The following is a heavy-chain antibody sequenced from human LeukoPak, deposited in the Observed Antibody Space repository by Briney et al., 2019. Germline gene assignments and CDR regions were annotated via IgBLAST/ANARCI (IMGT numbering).Heavy chain of an antibody. CDR1: GFGFSYYD. CDR2: ISGTDDST. V-gene: IGHV3-23*01. J-gene: IGHJ4*02. Sequence: PGGSLRLSCVASGFGFSYYDMNWVRQTPGKGLEWVSTISGTDDSTYYADSVKGRFTISRDNSKNTLYLQMDSLRAEDTAVYYCARGGPIYCSGGSCYPGDYWGQGTLVTVSS. D-gene: IGHD2-15*01. CDR3: ARGGPIYCSGGSCYPGDY.